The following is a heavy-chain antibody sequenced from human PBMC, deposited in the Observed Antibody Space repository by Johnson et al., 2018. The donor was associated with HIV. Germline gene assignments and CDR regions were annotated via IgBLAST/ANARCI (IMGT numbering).Heavy chain of an antibody. CDR1: GFTFSTYA. CDR3: ARGDGSGSTGAFDI. Sequence: QVQLVESGGGVVQPGTSLRLSCAASGFTFSTYAMFWVRQAPGKGLEWVAVISHDGSNKYYGDSVKGRFTISRDNAKNSLYLQMNSLRDEDTALYHCARGDGSGSTGAFDIWGQGTMVTVSS. D-gene: IGHD3-10*01. V-gene: IGHV3-30-3*01. CDR2: ISHDGSNK. J-gene: IGHJ3*02.